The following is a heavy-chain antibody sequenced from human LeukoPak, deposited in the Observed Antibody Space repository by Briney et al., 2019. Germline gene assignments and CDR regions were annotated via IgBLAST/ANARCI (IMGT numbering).Heavy chain of an antibody. CDR2: IYYSGST. V-gene: IGHV4-39*07. CDR3: ARFSNSYGYYFDY. CDR1: GGSISSSSYY. D-gene: IGHD5-18*01. Sequence: SETLSLTCTVSGGSISSSSYYWGWIRQPPGKGLEWIGSIYYSGSTYYNPSLKSRVTISVDTSKNQFSLKLSSVTAADTAVYYCARFSNSYGYYFDYWGQGTLVTVSS. J-gene: IGHJ4*02.